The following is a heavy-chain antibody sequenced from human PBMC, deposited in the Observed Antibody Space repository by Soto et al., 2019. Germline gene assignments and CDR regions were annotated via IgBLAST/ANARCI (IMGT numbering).Heavy chain of an antibody. CDR3: ARGNEGRFLEWLLSGPDGVDY. D-gene: IGHD3-3*01. V-gene: IGHV3-30-3*01. Sequence: GGSLRLSCAASGFTFSSYAMHWVRQAPGKGLEWVAVISYDGSNKYYADSVKGRFTISRDNSKNTLYLQMNSLRAEDTAVYYCARGNEGRFLEWLLSGPDGVDYWGQGTLVTAPQ. J-gene: IGHJ4*02. CDR2: ISYDGSNK. CDR1: GFTFSSYA.